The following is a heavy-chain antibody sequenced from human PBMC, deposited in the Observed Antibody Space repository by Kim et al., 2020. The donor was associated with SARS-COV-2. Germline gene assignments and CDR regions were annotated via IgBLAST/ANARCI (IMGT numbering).Heavy chain of an antibody. V-gene: IGHV3-23*01. CDR2: ISGSGGST. J-gene: IGHJ4*02. D-gene: IGHD3-22*01. CDR1: GFTFSSYA. Sequence: GGSLRLSCAASGFTFSSYAMSWVRQAPGKRLEWVSAISGSGGSTYYADSVKGRFTISRDNSKNTLYLQMNSLRAEDTAVYYCAKVSTYYYDSSGFEFDYWGQGTLVTVSS. CDR3: AKVSTYYYDSSGFEFDY.